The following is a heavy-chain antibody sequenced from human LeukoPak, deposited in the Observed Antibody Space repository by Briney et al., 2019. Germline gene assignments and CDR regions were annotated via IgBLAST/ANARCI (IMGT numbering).Heavy chain of an antibody. V-gene: IGHV3-21*01. CDR1: GFTFSSYS. J-gene: IGHJ4*02. D-gene: IGHD3-10*01. CDR3: ARRRVRGVILDY. Sequence: GGSLRLSCAASGFTFSSYSMNWVRQAPGKGLEWVSSISSSSSYIYYADSVKGRFTISRDNAKNSLYLQMNSLRAEDTAVYYCARRRVRGVILDYWGQGTLVTVSS. CDR2: ISSSSSYI.